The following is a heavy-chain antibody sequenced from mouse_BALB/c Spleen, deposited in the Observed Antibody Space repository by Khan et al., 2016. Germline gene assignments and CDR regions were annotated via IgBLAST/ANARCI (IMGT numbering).Heavy chain of an antibody. D-gene: IGHD2-2*01. J-gene: IGHJ4*01. CDR1: GFSLIAYG. CDR2: IWGDGTT. Sequence: QVQLKESGPGLVAPSQSLSITCTVSGFSLIAYGVNWVRQPPGKGLEWLGMIWGDGTTDFNSALKSRLNITKDNSKSQVFLKMNSLQTDDTARYYCARDGWGYYAMDYWGQRTSVTVSS. V-gene: IGHV2-6-7*01. CDR3: ARDGWGYYAMDY.